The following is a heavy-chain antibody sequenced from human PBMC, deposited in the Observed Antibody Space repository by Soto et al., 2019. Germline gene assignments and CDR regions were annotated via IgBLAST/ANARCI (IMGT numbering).Heavy chain of an antibody. CDR2: INPNSGGT. V-gene: IGHV1-2*02. CDR1: GYTFTGYH. CDR3: ARVRTMIVVASFDY. D-gene: IGHD3-22*01. J-gene: IGHJ4*02. Sequence: AAVKVSCKASGYTFTGYHMHWVRQAPGQGLEWMGWINPNSGGTNYAQKFKGRVTMTRDTSISTAYMELSRLRSDDTAVDYCARVRTMIVVASFDYWGQGTLVTVSS.